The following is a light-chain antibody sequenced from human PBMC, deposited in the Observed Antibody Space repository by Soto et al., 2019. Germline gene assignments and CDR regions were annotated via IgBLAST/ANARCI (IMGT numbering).Light chain of an antibody. Sequence: EIVLTQSPATLSLSPGERATLSCRASQSVSSYLAWYQQKPGQAPRLLIYDASNRATGIPARFSGSGSGTDFTLTISSLEAEDFAVYYCQQRSNWPITFGQGTRLRLN. CDR1: QSVSSY. J-gene: IGKJ5*01. CDR3: QQRSNWPIT. CDR2: DAS. V-gene: IGKV3-11*01.